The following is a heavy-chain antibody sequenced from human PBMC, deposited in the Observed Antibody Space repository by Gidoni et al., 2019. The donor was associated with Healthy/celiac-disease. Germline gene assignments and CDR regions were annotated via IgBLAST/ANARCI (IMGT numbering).Heavy chain of an antibody. V-gene: IGHV3-30-3*01. CDR3: ARDLSSGYGTYYYYGMDV. D-gene: IGHD5-12*01. Sequence: QVQLVESGGGVVQPGRSLRLSCAASGFTFSSYAMHWVRQAPGKGLEWVAVISYDGSNKYYADSVKGRFTISRDNSKNTLYLQMNSLRAEDTAVYYCARDLSSGYGTYYYYGMDVWGQGTTVTVSS. J-gene: IGHJ6*02. CDR2: ISYDGSNK. CDR1: GFTFSSYA.